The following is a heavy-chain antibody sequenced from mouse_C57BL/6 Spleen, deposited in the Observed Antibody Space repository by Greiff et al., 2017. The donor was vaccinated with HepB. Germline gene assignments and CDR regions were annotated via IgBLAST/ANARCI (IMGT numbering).Heavy chain of an antibody. Sequence: EVQRVESGPELVKPGDSVKISCKASGYSFTGYFMNWVMQSHGKSLEWIGRINPYNGDTFYNQKFKGKATLTVDKSSSTAHMELRSLTSEDSTVYYCARGITTVPWFAYWGQGTLVTVSA. J-gene: IGHJ3*01. V-gene: IGHV1-20*01. CDR3: ARGITTVPWFAY. CDR1: GYSFTGYF. D-gene: IGHD1-1*01. CDR2: INPYNGDT.